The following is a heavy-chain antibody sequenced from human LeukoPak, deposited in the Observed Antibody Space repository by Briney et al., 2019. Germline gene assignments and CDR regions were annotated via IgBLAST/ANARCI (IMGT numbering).Heavy chain of an antibody. V-gene: IGHV3-23*01. J-gene: IGHJ4*02. Sequence: GGSLRLPCAASGFTFSSYAMSWVRQAPGKGLEWVSAISGSGGSTYYADSVKGRFTISRDNSKNTLYLQMNSLRAEDTAVYYCAKDHSWPPYFHYWGQGTLVTVSS. CDR3: AKDHSWPPYFHY. CDR1: GFTFSSYA. CDR2: ISGSGGST.